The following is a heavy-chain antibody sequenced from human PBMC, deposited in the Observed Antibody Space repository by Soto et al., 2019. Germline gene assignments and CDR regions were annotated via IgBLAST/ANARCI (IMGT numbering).Heavy chain of an antibody. D-gene: IGHD2-15*01. Sequence: QVQLVESGGGVVQPGRSLRLSCAASGFIFNEYGMHWVRQAPGKGLEWVAVIWYDGSNKYYADSVKGRFTFSRDNSKNTMSPQMNSLRVEDTAMYYCARWGCSGSNCNLNQRSFDLWGQGTLVTVSS. V-gene: IGHV3-33*01. J-gene: IGHJ4*02. CDR2: IWYDGSNK. CDR1: GFIFNEYG. CDR3: ARWGCSGSNCNLNQRSFDL.